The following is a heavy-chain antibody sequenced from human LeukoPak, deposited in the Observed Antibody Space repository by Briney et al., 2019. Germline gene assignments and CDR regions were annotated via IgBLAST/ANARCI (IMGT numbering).Heavy chain of an antibody. CDR3: ARERPSYGSGSYYLDY. D-gene: IGHD3-10*01. J-gene: IGHJ4*02. CDR2: IYYSGST. V-gene: IGHV4-31*03. CDR1: GGSISSGGYY. Sequence: SETLSLTCTVSGGSISSGGYYWSWIRQHPGKGLEWIGYIYYSGSTYYNPSLKSRVTISVDTSKNQFSLKLSSVTAADTAVYYCARERPSYGSGSYYLDYWGQGTLVTVSS.